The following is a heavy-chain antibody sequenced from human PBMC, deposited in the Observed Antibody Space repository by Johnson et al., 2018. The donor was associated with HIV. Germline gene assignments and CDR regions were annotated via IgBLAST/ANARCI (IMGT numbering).Heavy chain of an antibody. CDR2: FSWNGGST. D-gene: IGHD3-10*01. CDR1: GFTFDDYG. CDR3: ARGRVSRFAFDI. V-gene: IGHV3-20*04. Sequence: VQLVESGGGVVRPGGSLRLSCAASGFTFDDYGMSWVRQAPGKGLEWVSGFSWNGGSTGYADSVKGRFTIARDSAKNLLFLQMNSLRVEDTAVYYCARGRVSRFAFDIWGQGTMVTVSS. J-gene: IGHJ3*02.